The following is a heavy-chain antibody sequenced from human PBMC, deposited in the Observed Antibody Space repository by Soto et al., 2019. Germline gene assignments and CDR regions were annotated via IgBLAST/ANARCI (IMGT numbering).Heavy chain of an antibody. CDR3: ARQRAVAGPNDAFDI. V-gene: IGHV5-51*01. Sequence: GESLKISCKGSGYSFTSYWIGWVRQMPGKGLEWMGIIYPGDSDTRYSPSFQGQVTISADKSISTAYLQWSSLKASDTAMYYCARQRAVAGPNDAFDIWGQGTMVTVSS. D-gene: IGHD6-19*01. CDR1: GYSFTSYW. J-gene: IGHJ3*02. CDR2: IYPGDSDT.